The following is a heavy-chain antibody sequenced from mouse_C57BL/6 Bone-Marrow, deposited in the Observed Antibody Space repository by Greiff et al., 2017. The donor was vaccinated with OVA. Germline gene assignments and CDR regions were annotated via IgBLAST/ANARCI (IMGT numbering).Heavy chain of an antibody. CDR2: ISGGGGNT. CDR1: GFTFSSYT. Sequence: EVKLVESGGGLVKPRGSLKLSCAASGFTFSSYTMSWVRQTPEKRLEWVATISGGGGNTYYPDSVKGRFTISRDNAKNTLYLQMSSLRSEDTALYYCARDGYYPYYFDYWGQGTTLTVSS. J-gene: IGHJ2*01. D-gene: IGHD2-3*01. CDR3: ARDGYYPYYFDY. V-gene: IGHV5-9*01.